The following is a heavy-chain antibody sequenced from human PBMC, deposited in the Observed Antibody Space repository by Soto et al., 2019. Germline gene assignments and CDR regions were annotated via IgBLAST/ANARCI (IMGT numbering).Heavy chain of an antibody. Sequence: QVQLVQSGAEVKKPGASVKVSCKASGYTFTSYGISWVRQAPGQGLEWMGWISAYNGNTNYAQKLQGRVTMTTDTPTSTAYMELRRLRSDDTAVYYCATYLGSYFLDHWGQGTLVTVSS. D-gene: IGHD1-26*01. J-gene: IGHJ4*02. CDR2: ISAYNGNT. CDR1: GYTFTSYG. V-gene: IGHV1-18*01. CDR3: ATYLGSYFLDH.